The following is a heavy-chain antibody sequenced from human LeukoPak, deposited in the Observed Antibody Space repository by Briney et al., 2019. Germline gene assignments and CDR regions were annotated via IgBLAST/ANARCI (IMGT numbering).Heavy chain of an antibody. CDR1: GYTLTGYY. CDR3: ARERYYGSGRTFDY. CDR2: INPNSGGT. D-gene: IGHD3-10*01. Sequence: ASVKVSCKASGYTLTGYYMHWVRQAPGQGLEWMGWINPNSGGTNYAQKFQGRVTMTRDTSISTAYMELSRLRSDDTAVYYCARERYYGSGRTFDYWGQGTLVTVSS. J-gene: IGHJ4*02. V-gene: IGHV1-2*02.